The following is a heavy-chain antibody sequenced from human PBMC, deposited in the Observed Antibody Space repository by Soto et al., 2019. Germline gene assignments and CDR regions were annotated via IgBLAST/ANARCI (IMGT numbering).Heavy chain of an antibody. V-gene: IGHV1-3*01. J-gene: IGHJ3*01. Sequence: QVQLVQSGAEVKKPGASVKASCKASGYTFTSFAMHWVRQAPGQRLEWMGWINAGNGNTKYSQKFQGRVTITRDTSASTAYMELSSLRSEDTAVYYCARDLPCDYGDPFRVCDAFDFWGQGTMVTVSS. CDR3: ARDLPCDYGDPFRVCDAFDF. D-gene: IGHD4-17*01. CDR1: GYTFTSFA. CDR2: INAGNGNT.